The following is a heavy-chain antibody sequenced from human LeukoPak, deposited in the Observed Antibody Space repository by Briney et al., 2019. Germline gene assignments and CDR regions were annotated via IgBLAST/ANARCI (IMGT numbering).Heavy chain of an antibody. CDR3: ARDSNYDFWSGYGPLFDY. D-gene: IGHD3-3*01. J-gene: IGHJ4*02. CDR2: INPNSGGT. Sequence: ASVKVSCKASGYTFTGYYMHWVRQAPGQGLEWMGWINPNSGGTNYAQKFQGRVTMTRDTSISTAYMELSRLRSDDTAVYYCARDSNYDFWSGYGPLFDYWGQGTLVTVSS. V-gene: IGHV1-2*02. CDR1: GYTFTGYY.